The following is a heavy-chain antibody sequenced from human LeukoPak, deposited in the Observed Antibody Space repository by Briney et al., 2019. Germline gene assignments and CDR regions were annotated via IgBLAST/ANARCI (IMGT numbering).Heavy chain of an antibody. V-gene: IGHV1-69*13. CDR3: ASRGAAAGMGYYGMDV. Sequence: SVKVSCKASGGTFSSYAISWVRQAPGQGLEWMGGIIPIFGTANYAQKFQGRVTITADESTSTAYMELSSLRSEDTAVYYCASRGAAAGMGYYGMDVWGQGTTVTVSS. D-gene: IGHD6-13*01. CDR1: GGTFSSYA. J-gene: IGHJ6*02. CDR2: IIPIFGTA.